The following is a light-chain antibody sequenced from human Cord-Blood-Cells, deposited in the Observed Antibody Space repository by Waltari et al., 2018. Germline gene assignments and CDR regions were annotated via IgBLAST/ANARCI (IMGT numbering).Light chain of an antibody. CDR3: SSYTSSSTLVV. Sequence: QSALTQPASVSGSPGQSITISCTGTSSDVGGYNYVSWYQQHPGTAPKPMIYDVSTRPSGVSNRFSGAKSGNTASLTISGLQAEDEADYYCSSYTSSSTLVVFGGGTKLTVL. J-gene: IGLJ2*01. CDR1: SSDVGGYNY. CDR2: DVS. V-gene: IGLV2-14*01.